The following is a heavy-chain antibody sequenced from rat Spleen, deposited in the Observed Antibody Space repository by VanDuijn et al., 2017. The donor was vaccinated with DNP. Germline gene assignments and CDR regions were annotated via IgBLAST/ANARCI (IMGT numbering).Heavy chain of an antibody. CDR3: NRNEFGQPGVY. D-gene: IGHD1-4*01. Sequence: QVQLKESGPGLVQPSRTLSLICTVSGFSLTSYNVHWVRQPPGKGLEWLGVLWSGGNTDYNSALKPRLSISRDTSESQVFLTVNSLQTEDTGIYYCNRNEFGQPGVYWGQGVMVTVSS. V-gene: IGHV2S13*01. CDR1: GFSLTSYN. J-gene: IGHJ2*01. CDR2: LWSGGNT.